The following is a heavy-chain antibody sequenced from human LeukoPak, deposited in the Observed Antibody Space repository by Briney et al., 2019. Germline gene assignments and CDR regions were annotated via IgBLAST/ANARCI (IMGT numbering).Heavy chain of an antibody. Sequence: SETLSLTCTVSGGSISSSSYYWGWIRQPPGKGLEWIGSIYYSGSTYYNPSLKSRVTISVDTSKNQFSLKLSSVTAADTAVYYCARAYCGGDCPRPYYYYGMDVWGQGTTVTVSS. CDR2: IYYSGST. CDR3: ARAYCGGDCPRPYYYYGMDV. V-gene: IGHV4-39*07. J-gene: IGHJ6*02. D-gene: IGHD2-21*02. CDR1: GGSISSSSYY.